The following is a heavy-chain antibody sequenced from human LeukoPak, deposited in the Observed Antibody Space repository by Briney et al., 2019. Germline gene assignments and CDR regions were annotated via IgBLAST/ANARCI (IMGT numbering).Heavy chain of an antibody. CDR2: INYSGST. CDR1: GGSISTYY. CDR3: ARTLLWFGELSGSGSYFDY. V-gene: IGHV4-59*08. Sequence: SETLSLTCTASGGSISTYYWSWIRQPPGKGLEWIGYINYSGSTNYNPSLKSRGSISVDTSKNQFSLKLSSVTAADTAVYYCARTLLWFGELSGSGSYFDYWGQGTLVTVSS. D-gene: IGHD3-10*01. J-gene: IGHJ4*02.